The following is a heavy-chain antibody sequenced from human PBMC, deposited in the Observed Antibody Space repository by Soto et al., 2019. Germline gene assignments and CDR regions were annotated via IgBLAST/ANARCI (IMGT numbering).Heavy chain of an antibody. V-gene: IGHV1-18*01. J-gene: IGHJ5*02. CDR2: INVYNDNT. CDR1: GYTFTNYG. D-gene: IGHD3-10*01. Sequence: ASVKVSCKASGYTFTNYGISWVRQAPGQGLEWMGWINVYNDNTKYAQKVQGRVTMTTDTSTSTAYMELRSLRSDDTAVYYCVRGVGSGSYYNQYNWFDPWGQGTLVTVSS. CDR3: VRGVGSGSYYNQYNWFDP.